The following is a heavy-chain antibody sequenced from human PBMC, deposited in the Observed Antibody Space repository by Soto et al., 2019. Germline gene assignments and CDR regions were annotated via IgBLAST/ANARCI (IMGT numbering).Heavy chain of an antibody. D-gene: IGHD6-19*01. V-gene: IGHV4-59*01. CDR2: IYYSGST. CDR3: ASTKLTLAVAGPPYFDY. J-gene: IGHJ4*02. CDR1: GGSISSYY. Sequence: QVQLQESGPGLVKPSETLSLTCTVSGGSISSYYWSWIRQPPGKGLEWIGYIYYSGSTNYNPSLKSRVTLSVATSKNQFSLKLSSVTAADTAVYYCASTKLTLAVAGPPYFDYWGQGTLVTVSS.